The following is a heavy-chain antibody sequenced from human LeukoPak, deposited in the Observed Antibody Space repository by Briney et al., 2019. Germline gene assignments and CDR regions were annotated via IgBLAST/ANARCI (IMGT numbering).Heavy chain of an antibody. J-gene: IGHJ4*02. Sequence: GKSLKISCKGSGYSSTSYWIGWVRQMPGKGLERMGIIYPGDSDTRYSPSFQGQVTISADKSISTAYLQWSSLKASDTAMYYCARRGYSNYVQGYYFDYWGQGTLVTVSS. CDR3: ARRGYSNYVQGYYFDY. CDR1: GYSSTSYW. CDR2: IYPGDSDT. V-gene: IGHV5-51*01. D-gene: IGHD4-11*01.